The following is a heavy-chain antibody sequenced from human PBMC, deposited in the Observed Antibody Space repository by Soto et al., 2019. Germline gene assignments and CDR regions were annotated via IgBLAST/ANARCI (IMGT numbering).Heavy chain of an antibody. Sequence: ELQLLESGGGFVQPGGSLRLSCTASGFGLSTYAISWVRQAPGKGLEWVSVISANSGNTDYAVSVKGRFTISRDKSEYTVFLQMNRLRAEDTAVYYCALPSCGGDCYSPFDYWCQGTLVTVSS. CDR1: GFGLSTYA. J-gene: IGHJ4*02. D-gene: IGHD2-21*02. CDR3: ALPSCGGDCYSPFDY. CDR2: ISANSGNT. V-gene: IGHV3-23*01.